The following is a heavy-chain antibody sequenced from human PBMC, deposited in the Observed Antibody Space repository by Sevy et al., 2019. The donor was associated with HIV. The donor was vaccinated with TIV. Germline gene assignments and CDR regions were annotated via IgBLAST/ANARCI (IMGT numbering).Heavy chain of an antibody. D-gene: IGHD3-16*02. J-gene: IGHJ6*02. V-gene: IGHV3-53*01. CDR1: GFNVNDNY. Sequence: GGSLRLSCAASGFNVNDNYMTWVRQAPGKGLEWVSIIHADGISYYADSVKGRFTMSRDDSKNIVNLQMNSLRADDTAVYYCARDRRFCGNECYLYYYYGMDVWGQGTAVTVSS. CDR2: IHADGIS. CDR3: ARDRRFCGNECYLYYYYGMDV.